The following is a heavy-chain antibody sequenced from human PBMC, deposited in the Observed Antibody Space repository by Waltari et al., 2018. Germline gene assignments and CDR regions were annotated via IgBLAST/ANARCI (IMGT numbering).Heavy chain of an antibody. CDR1: GGSFSGYY. D-gene: IGHD1-26*01. CDR3: ARVEGPTSP. Sequence: QVQLQLWGAGLLKPSETLSLTCAFYGGSFSGYYWSWIRQPPGKGLEWIGEINHSGSTNYNPSLKRRVTISVDTSKNQFSLKLSSVTAADTAVYYCARVEGPTSPWGQGTLVTVSS. J-gene: IGHJ5*02. V-gene: IGHV4-34*01. CDR2: INHSGST.